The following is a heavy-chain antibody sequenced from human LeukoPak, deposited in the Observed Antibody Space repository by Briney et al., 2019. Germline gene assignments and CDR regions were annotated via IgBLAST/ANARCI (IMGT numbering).Heavy chain of an antibody. J-gene: IGHJ4*02. CDR3: ALDSGSGSYSGY. CDR2: INTNGSST. V-gene: IGHV3-74*01. Sequence: GGSLRLSCAASGFTFSSYWMHWVRQAPGKGLVWVSRINTNGSSTSYADSVKGRFTISRDNAKNTLYLQMNSLRAEDTAVYYCALDSGSGSYSGYWGQGALVTVSS. CDR1: GFTFSSYW. D-gene: IGHD3-10*01.